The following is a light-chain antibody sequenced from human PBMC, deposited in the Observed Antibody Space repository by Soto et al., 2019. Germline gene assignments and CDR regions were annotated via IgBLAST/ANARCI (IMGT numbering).Light chain of an antibody. CDR1: QSLLHSNGYNY. CDR3: MQALQPPWT. J-gene: IGKJ1*01. Sequence: DIVMTQSPLSLPVTPGEPASISCRSSQSLLHSNGYNYLDWYLQKPGQSPQLLSHLGSDRASGVPDRFSGGGSGTGFTLKISRVEAEDVGVYYYMQALQPPWTFGQGTKVEIK. V-gene: IGKV2-28*01. CDR2: LGS.